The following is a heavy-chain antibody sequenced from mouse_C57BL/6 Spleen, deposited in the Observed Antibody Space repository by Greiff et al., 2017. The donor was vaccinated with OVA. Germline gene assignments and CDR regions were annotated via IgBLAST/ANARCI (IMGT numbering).Heavy chain of an antibody. CDR2: ISSGSSTI. CDR3: ARSDGYPLDY. CDR1: GFTFSDYG. D-gene: IGHD2-3*01. V-gene: IGHV5-17*01. J-gene: IGHJ2*01. Sequence: EVMLVESGGGLVKPGGSLKLSCAASGFTFSDYGMHWVRQAPEKGLEWVAYISSGSSTIYYANTVKGRFSISRDNAKNTLFLQMTSLRSEDTAMYYCARSDGYPLDYWGQGTTLTVSS.